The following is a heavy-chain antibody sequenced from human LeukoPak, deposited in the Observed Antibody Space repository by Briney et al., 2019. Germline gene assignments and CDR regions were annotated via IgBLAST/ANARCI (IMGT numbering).Heavy chain of an antibody. V-gene: IGHV1-18*01. CDR3: ARDMIDDSSGYYYVAWFDP. Sequence: ASVKVSCKASGGTFSSYGISWVRQAPGQGLEWMGWISAYNGNTNYAQKLQGRVTMTTDTSTSTAYMELRSLRSDDTAVYYCARDMIDDSSGYYYVAWFDPWGQGTLVTVSS. CDR2: ISAYNGNT. D-gene: IGHD3-22*01. CDR1: GGTFSSYG. J-gene: IGHJ5*02.